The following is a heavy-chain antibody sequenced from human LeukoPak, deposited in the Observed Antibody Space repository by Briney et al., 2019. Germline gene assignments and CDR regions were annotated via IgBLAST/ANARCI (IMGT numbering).Heavy chain of an antibody. D-gene: IGHD3-10*01. CDR1: GFTFSSYG. Sequence: PGGSLRLSCAASGFTFSSYGMSWVRQAPGKGLEWVSAISGNGDRTYYADSVKGRFSISRDNSKNTLYLQMNSLRDEDTAKYYCANVAFYYTSGTYIWGQGTLVTVSS. J-gene: IGHJ4*02. CDR3: ANVAFYYTSGTYI. CDR2: ISGNGDRT. V-gene: IGHV3-23*01.